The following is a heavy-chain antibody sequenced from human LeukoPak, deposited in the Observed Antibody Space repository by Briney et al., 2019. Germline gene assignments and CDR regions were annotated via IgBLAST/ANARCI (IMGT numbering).Heavy chain of an antibody. J-gene: IGHJ4*02. Sequence: PGGSLRLSCAASGFTFSSYAMSWVRQAPGKGLEWVSAISGSGGSTYYADSVKGRFTISRDNSKNTLYLQMNSLRAEDTAVYYCAKDPAQYSSGWYGYSDYWSQGTLLTVSS. CDR3: AKDPAQYSSGWYGYSDY. CDR2: ISGSGGST. CDR1: GFTFSSYA. V-gene: IGHV3-23*01. D-gene: IGHD6-19*01.